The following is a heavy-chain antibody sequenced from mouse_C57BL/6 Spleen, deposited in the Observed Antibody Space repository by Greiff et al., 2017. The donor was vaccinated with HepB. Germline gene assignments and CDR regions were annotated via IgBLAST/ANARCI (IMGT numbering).Heavy chain of an antibody. CDR3: ARRWLLREDYFDY. D-gene: IGHD2-3*01. CDR1: GYTFTDYN. J-gene: IGHJ2*01. CDR2: INPNSGGT. V-gene: IGHV1-18*01. Sequence: VQLQQSGPELVKPGASVKIPCKASGYTFTDYNMDWVKQSHGKSLEWIGDINPNSGGTIYNQKFKGKATLTVDKSSSTAYMELRSLTSEDTAVYYCARRWLLREDYFDYWGQGTTLTVSS.